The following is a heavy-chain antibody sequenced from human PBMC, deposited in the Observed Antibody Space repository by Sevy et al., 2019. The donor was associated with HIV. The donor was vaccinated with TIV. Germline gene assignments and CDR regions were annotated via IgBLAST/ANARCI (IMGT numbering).Heavy chain of an antibody. CDR3: ARERIAVAGMGYYFDF. CDR2: IWYDGTNK. CDR1: GFSFSGYG. Sequence: GGSLRLSCAASGFSFSGYGMHWVRQAPGKGLEWVAVIWYDGTNKEYKDSVKGRYTISRDNSKNTLYLQMNSLRAEYTAVYYCARERIAVAGMGYYFDFWGQGTLVTVS. J-gene: IGHJ4*02. V-gene: IGHV3-33*01. D-gene: IGHD6-19*01.